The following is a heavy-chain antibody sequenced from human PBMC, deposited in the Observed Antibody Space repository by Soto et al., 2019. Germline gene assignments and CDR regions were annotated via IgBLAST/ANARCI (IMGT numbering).Heavy chain of an antibody. CDR3: ASSSSWSPDFDY. CDR1: GGSISSGDYY. D-gene: IGHD6-13*01. J-gene: IGHJ4*02. V-gene: IGHV4-31*03. Sequence: SETLSLTCSVSGGSISSGDYYWSWIRQHPGKGLEWIGYIYYSGSTYYNPSLKSRVIISVDTSKNQFSLQLNSVTPEDTAVYYCASSSSWSPDFDYWGQGTLVTVSS. CDR2: IYYSGST.